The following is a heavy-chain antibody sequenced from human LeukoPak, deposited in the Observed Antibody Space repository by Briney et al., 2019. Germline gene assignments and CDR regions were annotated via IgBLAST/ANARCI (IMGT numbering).Heavy chain of an antibody. CDR1: GYTFTSYD. CDR2: MNPNSGNT. D-gene: IGHD3-22*01. Sequence: LVASVKVSCKASGYTFTSYDINWVRQATGQGLEWMGWMNPNSGNTGYAQKFQGRVTMTRNTSISTAYMELSSLRSEDTAVYYCARAYDSSGYLHFDYWGQGTLVTVSS. V-gene: IGHV1-8*01. J-gene: IGHJ4*02. CDR3: ARAYDSSGYLHFDY.